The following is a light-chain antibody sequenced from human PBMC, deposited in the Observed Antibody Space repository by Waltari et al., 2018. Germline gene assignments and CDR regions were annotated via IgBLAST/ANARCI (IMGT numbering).Light chain of an antibody. CDR3: QTGGHGTWV. Sequence: QLVLTQSPSASASLGASVKLTCTLSSGHSSNVIAWLQQQPEKGPRYLMKVNSDGSHSKGDEIPDRFSGSASGAERYLTISSVHPEDEADYYCQTGGHGTWVFGGGTKLTVL. J-gene: IGLJ3*02. V-gene: IGLV4-69*01. CDR1: SGHSSNV. CDR2: VNSDGSH.